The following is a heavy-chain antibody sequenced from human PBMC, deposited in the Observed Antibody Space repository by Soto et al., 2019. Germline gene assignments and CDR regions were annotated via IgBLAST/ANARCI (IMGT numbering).Heavy chain of an antibody. CDR3: ANGGAATDYYYYGMDV. V-gene: IGHV3-74*01. D-gene: IGHD2-15*01. Sequence: EVQLVESGGGLVQPGGSLRLSCAASGFTFSSYWMHWVRQAPGKGLVWVSRINSDGSSTSYADSVKGRFTISRDNAKNTLYLQMNSLRAEDSAVHDCANGGAATDYYYYGMDVWGQGTTVTVSS. CDR1: GFTFSSYW. J-gene: IGHJ6*02. CDR2: INSDGSST.